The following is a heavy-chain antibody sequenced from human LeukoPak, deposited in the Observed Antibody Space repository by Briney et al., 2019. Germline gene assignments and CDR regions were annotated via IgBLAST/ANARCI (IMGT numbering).Heavy chain of an antibody. J-gene: IGHJ4*02. CDR1: GFTFSSYW. CDR3: ARDIETAGLFLDY. Sequence: PGGSLRLSCAASGFTFSSYWMTWVRQAPGKGREWVANIKYDGSEKDYMDSVKGLFTISRDTAKNSLYLQMKSLRAEDTAVYYCARDIETAGLFLDYWGQGTLVTVSS. V-gene: IGHV3-7*01. D-gene: IGHD6-13*01. CDR2: IKYDGSEK.